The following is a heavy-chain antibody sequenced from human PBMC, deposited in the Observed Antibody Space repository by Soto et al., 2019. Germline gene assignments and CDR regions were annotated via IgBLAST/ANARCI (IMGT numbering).Heavy chain of an antibody. CDR1: GYTFSDYY. CDR3: ASHYDMWSGYFSPVDY. Sequence: QVQLVESGGDLVKPGGSLRLSCAASGYTFSDYYMSWIRQAPGKGLEGFSYIDTRATKIYYADSVKGRFTITRDNAKNSLYLEMNSLRDEDTAVYYCASHYDMWSGYFSPVDYWGQGTLVTVSS. CDR2: IDTRATKI. D-gene: IGHD3-3*01. V-gene: IGHV3-11*01. J-gene: IGHJ4*02.